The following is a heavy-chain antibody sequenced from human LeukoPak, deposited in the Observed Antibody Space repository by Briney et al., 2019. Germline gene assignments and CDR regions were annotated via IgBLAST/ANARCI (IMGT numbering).Heavy chain of an antibody. D-gene: IGHD5-18*01. CDR3: AKGETWIQSTSFDF. V-gene: IGHV3-43D*03. J-gene: IGHJ4*02. CDR1: GFTFDDYD. CDR2: ISWDGGST. Sequence: PGGSLRLSCAASGFTFDDYDMHWVRQVPGKGLEWVSLISWDGGSTHYADSVKGRFTISRDNSKNSLYLQMNSLRAEDTALYYCAKGETWIQSTSFDFWGQGILVTVSS.